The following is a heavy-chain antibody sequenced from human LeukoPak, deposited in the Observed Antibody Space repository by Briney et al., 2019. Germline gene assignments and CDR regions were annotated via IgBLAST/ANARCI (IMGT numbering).Heavy chain of an antibody. CDR2: INSDGSST. J-gene: IGHJ3*02. Sequence: PGGSLRLSCAASGFTFSSYLMHWVRQAPGKGLVWVSRINSDGSSTSYADSVKGRFTISRDNAKNTLYLQMNSLRAEDTAVYYCTVVTPTDAFDIWGQGTMVTVSS. CDR3: TVVTPTDAFDI. D-gene: IGHD4-23*01. V-gene: IGHV3-74*01. CDR1: GFTFSSYL.